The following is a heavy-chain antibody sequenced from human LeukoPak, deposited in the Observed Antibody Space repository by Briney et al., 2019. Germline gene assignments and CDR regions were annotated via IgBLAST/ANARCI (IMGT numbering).Heavy chain of an antibody. J-gene: IGHJ4*02. CDR1: GFTFSSYA. CDR2: ISGSGGST. CDR3: AKASVVLLEWLLGGYFDY. V-gene: IGHV3-23*01. D-gene: IGHD3-3*01. Sequence: GGSLRLSCAASGFTFSSYAMSWVRQAPGKGLEWVSAISGSGGSTYYADSVKGRFTISRDNSKNTLYLQMNSLRAEDTAVYYCAKASVVLLEWLLGGYFDYWGQGTLVTVSS.